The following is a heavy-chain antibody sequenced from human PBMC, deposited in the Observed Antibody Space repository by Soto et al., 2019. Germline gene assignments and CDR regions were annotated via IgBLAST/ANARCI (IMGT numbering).Heavy chain of an antibody. D-gene: IGHD4-4*01. CDR2: ISWNSGSI. CDR1: GFTFDDYA. J-gene: IGHJ6*03. CDR3: AKDSDYSGAYYMDV. V-gene: IGHV3-9*01. Sequence: EVQLVESGGGLVQPGRSLRLSCAASGFTFDDYAMHWVRQAPGKGLEWVSGISWNSGSIGYADSVKGRFTISRDNAKNSLYLQMNSLRAEETALYYCAKDSDYSGAYYMDVWGKGTTVTVSS.